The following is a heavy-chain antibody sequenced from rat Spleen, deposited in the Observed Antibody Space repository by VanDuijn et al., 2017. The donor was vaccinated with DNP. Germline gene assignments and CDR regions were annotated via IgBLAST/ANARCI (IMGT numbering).Heavy chain of an antibody. CDR1: GFTFSDYY. V-gene: IGHV5-7*01. CDR3: TRGAGSPYWSFDF. CDR2: ISYDGSRT. Sequence: EVQLVESGGGLVQPGRSLRLSCAASGFTFSDYYMAWVRQAPKKGLEWVATISYDGSRTYYRDSVKGRFTISRDDAKNTLYLQMNSLRSEDTATYYCTRGAGSPYWSFDFWGPGTVVTVSS. D-gene: IGHD5-1*01. J-gene: IGHJ1*01.